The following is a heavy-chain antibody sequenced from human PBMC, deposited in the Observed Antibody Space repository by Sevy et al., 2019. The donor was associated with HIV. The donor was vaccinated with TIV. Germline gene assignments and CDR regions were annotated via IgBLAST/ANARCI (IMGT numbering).Heavy chain of an antibody. CDR2: ISGISNYI. CDR3: ARNNCSITNCYMGDVFDI. D-gene: IGHD2-2*02. V-gene: IGHV3-21*01. J-gene: IGHJ3*02. Sequence: GSPRLSCAASGFTFSSYSMNWVRQAPGKGLEWVSSISGISNYIYYADSMKGRFTVSRDNARNSLYLQMNSLRAEDTAVYYCARNNCSITNCYMGDVFDIWGQGTMVTVSS. CDR1: GFTFSSYS.